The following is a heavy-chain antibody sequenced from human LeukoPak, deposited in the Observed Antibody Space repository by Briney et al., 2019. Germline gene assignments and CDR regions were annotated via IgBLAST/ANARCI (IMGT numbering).Heavy chain of an antibody. D-gene: IGHD2-2*01. V-gene: IGHV4-38-2*01. J-gene: IGHJ5*02. CDR3: ARHGGGYCSSTSCYSAWFDP. CDR2: IYHSGST. CDR1: GYSISSGYY. Sequence: PSETLSLTCAVSGYSISSGYYWGWIRQPTGKGLEWIGSIYHSGSTYYNPSLKSRVTISVDTSKNQFSLKLSSVTAADTAVYYCARHGGGYCSSTSCYSAWFDPWGQGTLVTVSS.